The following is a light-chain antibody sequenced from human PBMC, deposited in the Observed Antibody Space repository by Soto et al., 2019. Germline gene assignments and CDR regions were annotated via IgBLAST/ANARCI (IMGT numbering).Light chain of an antibody. Sequence: DIQMTQSPSSLSASVGDRVTITCRASQSISNYLNWYQQKLGKAPKLLIYGASSLQSGVPSRFRGSGSGTDFTLIISSLQPEDSATYYCQESNRVPFTFGGGTKLEIK. CDR1: QSISNY. CDR3: QESNRVPFT. J-gene: IGKJ4*01. V-gene: IGKV1-39*01. CDR2: GAS.